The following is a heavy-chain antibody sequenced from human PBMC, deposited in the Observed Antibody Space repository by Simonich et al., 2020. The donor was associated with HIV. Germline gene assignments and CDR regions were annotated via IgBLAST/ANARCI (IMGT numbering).Heavy chain of an antibody. Sequence: QVQLVQSGAEVKKPGASVKVSCKVSGYTLTELSMHWVRQAPGKGLGWMGGFIPEDGKTFYEQKFQGRVTMTEDTSTDTASMELRSRRSEDTAVYYCATESPLYDSSGVDFCFDYWGQGTLVTVSS. D-gene: IGHD3-22*01. CDR3: ATESPLYDSSGVDFCFDY. CDR1: GYTLTELS. CDR2: FIPEDGKT. V-gene: IGHV1-24*01. J-gene: IGHJ4*02.